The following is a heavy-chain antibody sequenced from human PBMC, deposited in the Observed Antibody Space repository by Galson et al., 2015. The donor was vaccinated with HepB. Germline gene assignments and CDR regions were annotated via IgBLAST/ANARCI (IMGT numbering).Heavy chain of an antibody. CDR3: ARAYCGGDCYSLYYNYGMDV. Sequence: SVKVSCKASGYTFTSYHMHWVRQAPGQGLEWMGIINPSGGSTNYAQKLQGRVAMTRDTSTSTVYMELSSLRSEDTAVYYCARAYCGGDCYSLYYNYGMDVWGQGTTVTVSS. CDR1: GYTFTSYH. D-gene: IGHD2-21*02. V-gene: IGHV1-46*04. CDR2: INPSGGST. J-gene: IGHJ6*02.